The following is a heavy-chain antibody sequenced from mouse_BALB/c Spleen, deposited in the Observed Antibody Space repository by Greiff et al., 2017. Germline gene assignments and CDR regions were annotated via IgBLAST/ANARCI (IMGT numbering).Heavy chain of an antibody. D-gene: IGHD2-4*01. V-gene: IGHV5-6*02. J-gene: IGHJ2*01. CDR3: ARRTMITNHYFDY. CDR1: GFTFSSYG. Sequence: EVNLVESGGDLVKPGGSLKLSCAASGFTFSSYGMSWVRQTPDKRLEWVATISSGGSYTYYPDSVKGRFTISRDNAKNTLYLQMSSLKSEDTAMYYCARRTMITNHYFDYWGQGTTLTVSS. CDR2: ISSGGSYT.